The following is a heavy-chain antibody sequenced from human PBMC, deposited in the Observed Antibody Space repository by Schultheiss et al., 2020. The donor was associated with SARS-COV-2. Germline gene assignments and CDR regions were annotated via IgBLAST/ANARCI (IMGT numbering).Heavy chain of an antibody. CDR3: ASDIFYSNYVNY. D-gene: IGHD4-11*01. J-gene: IGHJ4*02. CDR1: GFTFSSYG. CDR2: ISYDGSNK. V-gene: IGHV3-30*03. Sequence: GGSLRLSCAASGFTFSSYGMHWVRQAPGKGLEWVAVISYDGSNKYYADSVKGRFTISRDNAKNSLYLQMNSLRAEDTAVYYCASDIFYSNYVNYWGQGTLVTVSS.